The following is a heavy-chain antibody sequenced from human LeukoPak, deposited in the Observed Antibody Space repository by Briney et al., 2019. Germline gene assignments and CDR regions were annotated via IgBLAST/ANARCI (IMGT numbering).Heavy chain of an antibody. V-gene: IGHV3-20*04. J-gene: IGHJ4*02. Sequence: PGGSLRLSCAASGFTFDDYGMSWVRQAPGKGLEWVSGINWNGGSTGYADSVKGRFTISRDNAKNSLYLQMNSLRAEDTAVYYCARDRGATRLVDYWGQGTLVTVSS. CDR2: INWNGGST. CDR3: ARDRGATRLVDY. D-gene: IGHD1-26*01. CDR1: GFTFDDYG.